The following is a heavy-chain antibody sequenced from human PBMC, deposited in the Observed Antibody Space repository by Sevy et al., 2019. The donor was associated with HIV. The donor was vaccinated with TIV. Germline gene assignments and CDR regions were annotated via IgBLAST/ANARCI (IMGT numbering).Heavy chain of an antibody. CDR3: AKGYCTGGSCPRDYYYYGMVV. CDR1: EFTFSSYA. Sequence: GGSLRLSCAASEFTFSSYAMSWVRQAPGKGLEWVSSVSGSGRYTYYADSVEDRFTISRDNSKNSLYVQMNSLRAEDTSVYFCAKGYCTGGSCPRDYYYYGMVVWGQGTTVTYSS. J-gene: IGHJ6*02. D-gene: IGHD2-15*01. V-gene: IGHV3-23*01. CDR2: VSGSGRYT.